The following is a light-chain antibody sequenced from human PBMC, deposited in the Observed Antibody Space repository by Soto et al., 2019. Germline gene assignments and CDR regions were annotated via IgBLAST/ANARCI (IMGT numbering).Light chain of an antibody. CDR3: QQYVTSPTT. V-gene: IGKV3-20*01. J-gene: IGKJ1*01. Sequence: EIVLTQSPGTLSLSPGERDTLSCRASQTVTSSYLAWYQQKPGQAPRLLIYGASSRATGIPDRFSGSGSGTDFTLTISRLEPEDFAVYYCQQYVTSPTTCGQGTKVEIK. CDR2: GAS. CDR1: QTVTSSY.